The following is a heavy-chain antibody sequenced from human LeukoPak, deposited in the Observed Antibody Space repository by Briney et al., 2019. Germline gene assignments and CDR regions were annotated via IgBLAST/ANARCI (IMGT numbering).Heavy chain of an antibody. V-gene: IGHV4-34*01. D-gene: IGHD3-3*01. CDR1: GGSFSSYY. CDR2: INYSGST. Sequence: PSETLSLTCVVYGGSFSSYYWSWISQPPGKRLEWIGEINYSGSTDYNPSLKSRVTISVDTSKNQFSLSLSSVTAADTAVYYCARGGYDFVYYYYGMDVWGQGTTVTVSS. J-gene: IGHJ6*02. CDR3: ARGGYDFVYYYYGMDV.